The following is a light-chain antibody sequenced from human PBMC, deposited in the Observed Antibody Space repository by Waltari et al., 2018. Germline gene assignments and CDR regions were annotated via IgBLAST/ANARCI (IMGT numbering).Light chain of an antibody. CDR1: GSDY. J-gene: IGLJ3*02. Sequence: QSALTQPRSVSGSAGQSVTISCTGTGSDYVSWYQQLPGKAPKLVIYDVSKRPSGVPARFSGYKSGTSASLTVSGLQAEDEADYYCCSFEDTWVFGGGTKLTVL. CDR3: CSFEDTWV. CDR2: DVS. V-gene: IGLV2-11*01.